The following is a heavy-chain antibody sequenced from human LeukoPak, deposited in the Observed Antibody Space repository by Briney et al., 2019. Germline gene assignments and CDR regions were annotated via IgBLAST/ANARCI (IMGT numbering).Heavy chain of an antibody. D-gene: IGHD3-9*01. CDR2: ISSGDRT. V-gene: IGHV3-23*01. Sequence: PGGSLRLSCAASGFTFSSYAMNWVRQAPGKGLEWVAGISSGDRTFHAESVKGRFTISRDKSKDTLYLQMNSLRAEDTAVYYCANDATACPYFHWFDNWGQGTQVFVSS. J-gene: IGHJ4*02. CDR3: ANDATACPYFHWFDN. CDR1: GFTFSSYA.